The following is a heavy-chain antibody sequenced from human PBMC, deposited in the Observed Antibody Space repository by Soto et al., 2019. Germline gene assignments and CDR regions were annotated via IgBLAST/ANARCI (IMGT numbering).Heavy chain of an antibody. CDR1: GGSFTDYY. CDR2: IHPSGST. V-gene: IGHV4-34*01. CDR3: ARGRDEYKLGNV. Sequence: SETLSLTCAVSGGSFTDYYWPWIRQAPGKGLEWIGEIHPSGSTNYNPSLRSRVTISIDTSKNQVSLKLTSLTAADTAVYYCARGRDEYKLGNVWGHGTTVTVSS. J-gene: IGHJ6*02. D-gene: IGHD1-1*01.